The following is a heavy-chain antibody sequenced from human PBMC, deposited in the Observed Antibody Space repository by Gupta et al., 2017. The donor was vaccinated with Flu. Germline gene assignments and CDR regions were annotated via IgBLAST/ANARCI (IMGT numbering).Heavy chain of an antibody. Sequence: QVQLEQSGAEVKKPGASVRVSCKASEYTFTAYYIHWVRQAPGQGLEWVGRINPHSGTTNYEQKFQGRVTVTMDTSISTAYMDLSRLRSDDTAVYYCTRERHCSTSSCYRWFDPWGQGTLVTVSS. CDR2: INPHSGTT. J-gene: IGHJ5*02. V-gene: IGHV1-2*06. D-gene: IGHD2-2*02. CDR1: EYTFTAYY. CDR3: TRERHCSTSSCYRWFDP.